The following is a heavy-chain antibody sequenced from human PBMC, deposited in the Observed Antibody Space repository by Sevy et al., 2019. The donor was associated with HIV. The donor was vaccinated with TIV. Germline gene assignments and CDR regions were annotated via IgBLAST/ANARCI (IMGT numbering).Heavy chain of an antibody. D-gene: IGHD1-26*01. V-gene: IGHV3-23*01. CDR2: ISGSGGST. J-gene: IGHJ4*02. CDR1: GFTFSSYA. CDR3: AKDQPKWELLGGFDY. Sequence: GGSLRLSCAASGFTFSSYAMSWVRQAPGKGLEWVSAISGSGGSTYYADSVKGRFTISRDNSKNTLCLQMNSLRAEDTAVYYCAKDQPKWELLGGFDYWGQGTLVTVSS.